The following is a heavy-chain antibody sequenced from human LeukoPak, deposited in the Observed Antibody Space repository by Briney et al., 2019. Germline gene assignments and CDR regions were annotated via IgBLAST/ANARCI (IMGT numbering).Heavy chain of an antibody. V-gene: IGHV3-11*01. D-gene: IGHD3-3*01. Sequence: AGGSLRLSCAASGFTFSEYYMSWIRQAPGKGLEWVSYVTSSGSTIYYADSVKGRLTISRDNAKNSLFLQMNSLRAEDTAVYYCARARSGYYSYYFDYWGQGTLVTVSS. J-gene: IGHJ4*02. CDR3: ARARSGYYSYYFDY. CDR1: GFTFSEYY. CDR2: VTSSGSTI.